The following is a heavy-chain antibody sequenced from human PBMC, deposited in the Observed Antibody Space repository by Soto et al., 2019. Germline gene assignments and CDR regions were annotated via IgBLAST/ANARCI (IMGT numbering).Heavy chain of an antibody. J-gene: IGHJ1*01. V-gene: IGHV4-59*08. CDR2: IYYSGST. CDR3: ASLFFLGYRRLSLSY. Sequence: PSETLSLTCTVSGGSISSYYWSWIRQPPGKGLEWIGYIYYSGSTNYNPSLKSRVTISVDTSKNQFSLKLSSVTAADTAVYYCASLFFLGYRRLSLSYWAQGTLVPVSP. CDR1: GGSISSYY. D-gene: IGHD3-3*01.